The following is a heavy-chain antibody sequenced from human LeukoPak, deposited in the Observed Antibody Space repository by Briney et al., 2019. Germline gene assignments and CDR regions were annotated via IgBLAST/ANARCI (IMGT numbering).Heavy chain of an antibody. CDR2: INPSSGGT. CDR1: GYTFTSHY. J-gene: IGHJ4*02. CDR3: AREPRPPGSVNYGPGFDY. D-gene: IGHD3-10*01. V-gene: IGHV1-46*01. Sequence: APVKVCCKASGYTFTSHYMHWVRQAPGQGLEWMGIINPSSGGTSYTQKFQGRVTMTRDTSTSTVYVELSSLRSEDSAVYYCAREPRPPGSVNYGPGFDYWGQGSLVTVSS.